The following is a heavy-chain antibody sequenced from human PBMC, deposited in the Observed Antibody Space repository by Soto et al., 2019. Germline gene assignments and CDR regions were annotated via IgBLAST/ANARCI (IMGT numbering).Heavy chain of an antibody. CDR3: ARQGAHRNLXDP. CDR2: IYYSGST. J-gene: IGHJ5*02. Sequence: SETLSLTCTVSGGSISSGDYYWSWIRQPPGKGLEWIGYIYYSGSTNYNPSLKSRVTISLDTSKIQFSLNLTSVTAADTAVYYCARQGAHRNLXDPWGQGTLVTVSS. V-gene: IGHV4-61*08. CDR1: GGSISSGDYY.